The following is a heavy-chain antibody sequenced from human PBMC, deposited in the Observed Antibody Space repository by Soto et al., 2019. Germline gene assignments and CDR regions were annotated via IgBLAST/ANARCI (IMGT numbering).Heavy chain of an antibody. Sequence: GGSLRLSCAASGFTFDDYAMHWVRQAPGKGLEWVSLISWDGGSTYYADSVKGRFTISRDNSKNSLYLQMNSLRAEDTALYYCAKDQTKDYDFWSGYYDYWGQGTLVTVSS. V-gene: IGHV3-43D*03. D-gene: IGHD3-3*01. J-gene: IGHJ4*02. CDR3: AKDQTKDYDFWSGYYDY. CDR1: GFTFDDYA. CDR2: ISWDGGST.